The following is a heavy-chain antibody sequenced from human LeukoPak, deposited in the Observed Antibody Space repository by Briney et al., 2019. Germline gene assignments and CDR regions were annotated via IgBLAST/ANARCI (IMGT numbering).Heavy chain of an antibody. CDR2: TYYSGSTSGST. D-gene: IGHD2/OR15-2a*01. CDR1: GGSISSDY. V-gene: IGHV4-59*01. J-gene: IGHJ5*02. CDR3: AGNKNLFGDTNWFDP. Sequence: SETLSLTCTVSGGSISSDYWSWIRQPPGKGLEWIGYTYYSGSTSGSTIYNPSLKSRVTISVDTSKNQFSLKLISVTAADTAVYYCAGNKNLFGDTNWFDPWGQGTLVTVSS.